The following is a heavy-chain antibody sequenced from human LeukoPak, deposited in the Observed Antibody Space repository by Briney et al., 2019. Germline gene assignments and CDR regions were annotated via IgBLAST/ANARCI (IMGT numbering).Heavy chain of an antibody. CDR2: FYYSGST. V-gene: IGHV4-59*01. CDR3: ARGFQQLVSF. Sequence: SETLSLTCTVSGGSISNYYWNWIRQPPGKGLEWIGNFYYSGSTTYNPSLKSRVTISVDTSRNQFSLRLTSVTAADTAVYYCARGFQQLVSFWGQGTLVSVSS. J-gene: IGHJ3*01. D-gene: IGHD6-13*01. CDR1: GGSISNYY.